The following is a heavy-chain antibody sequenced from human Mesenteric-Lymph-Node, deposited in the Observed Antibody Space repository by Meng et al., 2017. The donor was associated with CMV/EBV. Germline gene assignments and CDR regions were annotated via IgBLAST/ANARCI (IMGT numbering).Heavy chain of an antibody. J-gene: IGHJ5*02. CDR3: ARFVAVGGEVP. Sequence: SCKASGYTFTGYYMHWVRQAPGQGLEWMGWINPNSGGTNYAQKFQGRATMTRDTSISTGYMELSRLNSDDTAVYYCARFVAVGGEVPWGQGTLVTVSS. CDR1: GYTFTGYY. V-gene: IGHV1-2*02. CDR2: INPNSGGT. D-gene: IGHD6-13*01.